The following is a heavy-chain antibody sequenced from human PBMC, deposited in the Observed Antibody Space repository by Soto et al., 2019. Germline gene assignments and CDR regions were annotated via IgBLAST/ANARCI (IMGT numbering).Heavy chain of an antibody. V-gene: IGHV3-7*01. J-gene: IGHJ4*01. D-gene: IGHD3-22*01. Sequence: GKGLEWVANIDQDGSEKHYVDSVKGRFTISRDNAKSSLYLQMNNLRAEDTVVFFCAKDWIVEALSVSAFRGHRTPVPVSS. CDR3: AKDWIVEALSVSAF. CDR2: IDQDGSEK.